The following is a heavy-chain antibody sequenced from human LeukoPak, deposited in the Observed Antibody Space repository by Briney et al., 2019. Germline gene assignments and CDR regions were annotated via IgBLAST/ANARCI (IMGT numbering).Heavy chain of an antibody. Sequence: PSETLSLTCTVSGGSISSSSYYWGWIRQPPGKGLEWIGSIYYSGSTYYNPSLKSRVTISVDTSKNQFSLKLSSVTAADTAVYYCARPGNLGLRYNWVCWGQGTLVTVSS. CDR3: ARPGNLGLRYNWVC. J-gene: IGHJ4*02. CDR2: IYYSGST. V-gene: IGHV4-39*01. D-gene: IGHD3-16*02. CDR1: GGSISSSSYY.